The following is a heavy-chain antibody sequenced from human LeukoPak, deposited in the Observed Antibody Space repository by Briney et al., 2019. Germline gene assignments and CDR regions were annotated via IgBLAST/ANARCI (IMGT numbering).Heavy chain of an antibody. V-gene: IGHV3-21*01. J-gene: IGHJ4*02. D-gene: IGHD2-15*01. Sequence: GGSLRLSCAASGFTFSTYSMNWVRQAPGRGLEWVSSISSSSGYVHYADSVKGRFTISRDNAKNSLYLQMNSLGAEDTAVYYCARDYDFYCSGDNCYSPRLSDYWGQGTLVTVSS. CDR3: ARDYDFYCSGDNCYSPRLSDY. CDR1: GFTFSTYS. CDR2: ISSSSGYV.